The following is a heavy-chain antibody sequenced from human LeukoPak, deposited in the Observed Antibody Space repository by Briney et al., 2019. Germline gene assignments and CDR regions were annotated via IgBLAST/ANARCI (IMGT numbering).Heavy chain of an antibody. CDR3: ARVGSYGDYGDY. D-gene: IGHD4-17*01. CDR1: GFTFSSYS. Sequence: GGSLRLSCAASGFTFSSYSMNWVRQAPGKGLGWVSYISPSSSTIYYADSVKGRFTISRDNAKNSLYLQMNSLRAEDTAVYYCARVGSYGDYGDYWGQGTLVTVSS. J-gene: IGHJ4*02. V-gene: IGHV3-48*01. CDR2: ISPSSSTI.